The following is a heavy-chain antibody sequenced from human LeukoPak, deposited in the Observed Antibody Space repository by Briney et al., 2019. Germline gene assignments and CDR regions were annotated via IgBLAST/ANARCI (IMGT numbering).Heavy chain of an antibody. CDR3: ARGRGGYTGYENLDY. Sequence: GESLKISCKVSGYTFSNFWIGWVRQRPGKGLECMGFIYPDDSDTTYSPSFQGQASISADKSIRTAFLQWSSLKASDSAIYYCARGRGGYTGYENLDYWGQGTLVTVFS. V-gene: IGHV5-51*01. CDR2: IYPDDSDT. CDR1: GYTFSNFW. D-gene: IGHD5-12*01. J-gene: IGHJ4*02.